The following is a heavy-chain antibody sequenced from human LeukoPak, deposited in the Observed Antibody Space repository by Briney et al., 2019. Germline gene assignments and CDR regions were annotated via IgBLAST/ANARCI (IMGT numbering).Heavy chain of an antibody. V-gene: IGHV3-30*04. CDR1: GFTFSSYA. CDR2: ISYDGSNK. CDR3: ARSSGSYIFDY. D-gene: IGHD3-10*01. J-gene: IGHJ4*02. Sequence: GGSLRLSCAASGFTFSSYAMHWVRQAPGKGLEWVAVISYDGSNKYYADSVKGRFTISRDNSKNTLYLQMNSLRAEDTAVYYRARSSGSYIFDYWGQGTLVTVSS.